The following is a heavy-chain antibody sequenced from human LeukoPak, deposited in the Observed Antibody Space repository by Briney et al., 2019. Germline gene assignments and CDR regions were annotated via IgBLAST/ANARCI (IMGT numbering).Heavy chain of an antibody. CDR2: ISGSGGST. D-gene: IGHD6-13*01. Sequence: PGGSLRLSCAASGFTFSSYAMSWVRQAPGKGLEWVSAISGSGGSTYYADSVKSRFTISRDNSKNTLYLQMNSLRAEDTAVYYCAKDRPIAAAGTIVDAFDIWGQGTTVTVSS. CDR1: GFTFSSYA. CDR3: AKDRPIAAAGTIVDAFDI. J-gene: IGHJ3*02. V-gene: IGHV3-23*01.